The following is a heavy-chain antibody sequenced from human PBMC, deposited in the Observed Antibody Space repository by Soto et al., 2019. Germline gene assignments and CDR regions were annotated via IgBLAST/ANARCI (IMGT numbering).Heavy chain of an antibody. D-gene: IGHD6-19*01. CDR3: ASNLGWSSGWYN. CDR2: INPSGGST. J-gene: IGHJ4*02. V-gene: IGHV1-46*01. Sequence: QVQLVQSGAEVKKPGASVKVSCKASGYTFTSYYMHWVRQAPGQGLEWMGIINPSGGSTIYAQQFQGRVTMTRDTSTTTVYLELSSLRSEDTAVYYCASNLGWSSGWYNWGQGSLLTVSS. CDR1: GYTFTSYY.